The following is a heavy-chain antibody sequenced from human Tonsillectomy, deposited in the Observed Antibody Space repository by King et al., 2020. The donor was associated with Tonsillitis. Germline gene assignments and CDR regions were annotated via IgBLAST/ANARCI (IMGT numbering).Heavy chain of an antibody. V-gene: IGHV1-46*03. CDR3: ARSIATTNYDAFDI. CDR2: IKPSDDNT. J-gene: IGHJ3*02. Sequence: CKASGYTFTNYYMHWVRQAPGQGLEWMGLIKPSDDNTKSAQKFQGRVTMTRDTATTTGYMELSSLRSEDTAIYYCARSIATTNYDAFDIWGHGTMVTVSS. CDR1: GYTFTNYY. D-gene: IGHD1-1*01.